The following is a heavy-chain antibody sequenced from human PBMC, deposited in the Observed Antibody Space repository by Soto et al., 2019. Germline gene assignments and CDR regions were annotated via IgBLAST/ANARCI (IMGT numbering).Heavy chain of an antibody. D-gene: IGHD6-19*01. CDR3: AKDAPGSGWLSDY. V-gene: IGHV3-23*01. Sequence: EVQLLESGGGLVHPGESLRLSCAASGFTFSNYAMSWVRQAPGKGLEWVSTITGWDAGTSYADSVKGRFTISRDNSKNTLYLQMNTLRAEDTPVYYCAKDAPGSGWLSDYWGQGARVTVSS. CDR2: ITGWDAGT. J-gene: IGHJ4*02. CDR1: GFTFSNYA.